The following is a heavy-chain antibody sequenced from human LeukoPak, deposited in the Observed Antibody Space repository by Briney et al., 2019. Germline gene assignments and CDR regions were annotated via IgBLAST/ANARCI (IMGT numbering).Heavy chain of an antibody. V-gene: IGHV3-30*03. CDR2: ISNDGSSR. J-gene: IGHJ3*02. Sequence: GGSLRLSCEASEFTFSNYGMHWVRQAPGKGLEWLAVISNDGSSRQYRDSVKGRFTVSRDNSKNTLYLQMNSLRAEDTAVYYCARAGNWAFDIWGQGTMVTVSS. CDR1: EFTFSNYG. CDR3: ARAGNWAFDI. D-gene: IGHD1-26*01.